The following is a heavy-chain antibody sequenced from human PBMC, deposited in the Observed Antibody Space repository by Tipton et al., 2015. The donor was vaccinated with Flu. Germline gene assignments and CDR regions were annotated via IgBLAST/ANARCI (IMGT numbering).Heavy chain of an antibody. D-gene: IGHD1-26*01. CDR3: AGSRWELLGPPEDAFDI. J-gene: IGHJ3*02. Sequence: TLSLTCTVSGGSISGYYWSCIRQPAGKGLEWIGRIYTSGNTNCNPSLKSRVTMSVDTSKNQFSLKLGSMTAADTAVYYCAGSRWELLGPPEDAFDIWGRGTMVTVSS. CDR2: IYTSGNT. V-gene: IGHV4-4*07. CDR1: GGSISGYY.